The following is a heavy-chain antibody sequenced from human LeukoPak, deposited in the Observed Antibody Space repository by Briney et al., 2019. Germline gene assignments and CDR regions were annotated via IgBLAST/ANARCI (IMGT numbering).Heavy chain of an antibody. CDR3: ARADYGGNSDY. J-gene: IGHJ4*02. D-gene: IGHD4-23*01. CDR2: ISYDGSNK. CDR1: GFTFSSYA. V-gene: IGHV3-30*04. Sequence: GSLRLSCAASGFTFSSYAMHWVRQAPGKGLEWVAVISYDGSNKYYADSVKGRFTISRDNSKNTLYLQMNSLRAEDTAVYYCARADYGGNSDYWGQGTLVTVSS.